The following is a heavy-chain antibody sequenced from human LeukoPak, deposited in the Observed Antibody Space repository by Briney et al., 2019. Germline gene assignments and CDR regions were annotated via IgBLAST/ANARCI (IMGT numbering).Heavy chain of an antibody. V-gene: IGHV4-59*01. J-gene: IGHJ4*02. Sequence: SETLSLTCTVSGGSISSYYWSWIRQPPGKGLEWIGYIYYSGSTNYNPSLKSRVTISVDTSKNQFSLKLGSVTAADTAVYYCARLGYYYDSSGYLTPYYFDYWGQGTLVTVSS. CDR3: ARLGYYYDSSGYLTPYYFDY. CDR1: GGSISSYY. CDR2: IYYSGST. D-gene: IGHD3-22*01.